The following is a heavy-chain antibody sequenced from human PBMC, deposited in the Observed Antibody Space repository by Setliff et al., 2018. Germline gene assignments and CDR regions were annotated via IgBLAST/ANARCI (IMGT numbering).Heavy chain of an antibody. D-gene: IGHD3-22*01. CDR3: AREGPSMVTAPGRSGYVD. J-gene: IGHJ4*02. V-gene: IGHV1-69*05. Sequence: SVKVSCKASGGTFSSYGISWVRQAPGQGLEWMGGTIPMFGTTSYARQFQGRVTIITDESTSTAYMQLSSLGSEDTAVYYCAREGPSMVTAPGRSGYVDWGQGTLVTVSS. CDR1: GGTFSSYG. CDR2: TIPMFGTT.